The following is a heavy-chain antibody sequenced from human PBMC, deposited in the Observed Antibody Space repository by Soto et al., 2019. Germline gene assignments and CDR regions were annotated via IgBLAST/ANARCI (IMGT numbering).Heavy chain of an antibody. CDR3: AKDTIAVAPTFDY. J-gene: IGHJ4*02. Sequence: GSLRLSCAACGFTFSSYGMHWVRQAPGKGLEWVAVISYDGSNKYYADSVKGRFTISRDNSKNTLYLQMNSLRAEDTAVYYCAKDTIAVAPTFDYWGQGTLVTVSS. CDR1: GFTFSSYG. D-gene: IGHD6-19*01. CDR2: ISYDGSNK. V-gene: IGHV3-30*18.